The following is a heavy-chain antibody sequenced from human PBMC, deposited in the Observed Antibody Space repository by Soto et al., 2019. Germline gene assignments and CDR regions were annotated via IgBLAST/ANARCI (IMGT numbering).Heavy chain of an antibody. J-gene: IGHJ6*04. V-gene: IGHV3-30-3*01. Sequence: GKGLEWVAVISFDGSTEYYADSVKGRFTISRDNSKNTVYLQMNSLRSEDTAVYYCAFFFQGSGSNTHSVSGLAFRGK. CDR3: AFFFQGSGSNTHSVSGLAF. D-gene: IGHD3-10*01. CDR2: ISFDGSTE.